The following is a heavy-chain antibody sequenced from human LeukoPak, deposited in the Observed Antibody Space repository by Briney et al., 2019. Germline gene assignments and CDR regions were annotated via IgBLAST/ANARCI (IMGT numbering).Heavy chain of an antibody. J-gene: IGHJ6*02. D-gene: IGHD6-13*01. V-gene: IGHV5-51*01. CDR2: IYPGDSDT. CDR3: ARWNELAEPHPGAAANSYYYYGMDV. Sequence: GESLKISCKGSGYSFTSYWIGWVRQMPGKGLEWMGIIYPGDSDTRYSPSFQGQVTISADKSISTAYLQWSSLKASDTAMYYCARWNELAEPHPGAAANSYYYYGMDVWGQGTTVTVSS. CDR1: GYSFTSYW.